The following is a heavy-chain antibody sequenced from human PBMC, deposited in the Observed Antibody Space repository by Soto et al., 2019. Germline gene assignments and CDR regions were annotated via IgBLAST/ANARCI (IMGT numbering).Heavy chain of an antibody. J-gene: IGHJ4*02. CDR2: ISSSSSHI. Sequence: GGSLRLSCAASGFTFSSYSMNWVRQAPGKGLEWASSISSSSSHIYYADSVKGRFTISRDNAKNSLYLQMNSLRAEDTAVYYCARESEVRDYWDQGTLVTVSS. V-gene: IGHV3-21*01. CDR1: GFTFSSYS. CDR3: ARESEVRDY.